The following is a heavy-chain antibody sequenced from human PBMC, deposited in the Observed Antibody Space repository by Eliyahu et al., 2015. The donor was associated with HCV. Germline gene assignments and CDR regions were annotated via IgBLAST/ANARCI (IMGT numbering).Heavy chain of an antibody. CDR3: AADLNDFWSGYSDY. D-gene: IGHD3-3*01. CDR1: GFTFTSSA. J-gene: IGHJ4*02. V-gene: IGHV1-58*01. CDR2: IVVGSGNT. Sequence: QMQLVQSGPEVKKPGTSVKVSCKASGFTFTSSAVQWVRQARGQRLXWIGWIVVGSGNTNYAQKFQERVTITRDMSTSTAYMELSSLRSEDTAVYYCAADLNDFWSGYSDYWGQGTLVTVSS.